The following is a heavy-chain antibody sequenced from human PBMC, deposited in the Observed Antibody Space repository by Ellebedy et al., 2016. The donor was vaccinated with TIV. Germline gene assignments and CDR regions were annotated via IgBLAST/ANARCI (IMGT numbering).Heavy chain of an antibody. CDR2: ISSSSSYI. J-gene: IGHJ6*02. V-gene: IGHV3-21*04. CDR1: GFTFSSYS. Sequence: GESLKISCAASGFTFSSYSMNWVRQAPGKGLEWVSSISSSSSYIYYADSVKGRFTISRDNAKNSLYLQMNSLRAEDTAVYYCASYYYGDYANGMDVWGQGTTVTVSS. D-gene: IGHD4-17*01. CDR3: ASYYYGDYANGMDV.